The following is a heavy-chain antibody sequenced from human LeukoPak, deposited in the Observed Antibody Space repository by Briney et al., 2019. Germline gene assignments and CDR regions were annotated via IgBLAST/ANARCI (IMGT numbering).Heavy chain of an antibody. D-gene: IGHD6-25*01. CDR2: IKQDGSEK. CDR3: AKDIGPLEEQRFDY. Sequence: GGSLRLSCAASGFTFSSYWMSWVRQAPGKGLEWVANIKQDGSEKYYVDSVKGRFTISRDNAKNSLYLQMNSLRAEDTALYYCAKDIGPLEEQRFDYWGQGTLVTVSS. CDR1: GFTFSSYW. V-gene: IGHV3-7*03. J-gene: IGHJ4*02.